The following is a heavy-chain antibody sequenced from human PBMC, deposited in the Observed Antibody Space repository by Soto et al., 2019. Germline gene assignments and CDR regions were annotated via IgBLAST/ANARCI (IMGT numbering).Heavy chain of an antibody. Sequence: SETLSLTCIVSGESISSSSYYWGWIRQPPGKGLEWIGSIYYSGRTYYNPSFKSRVTISIDTSKNQFSLKLSSVTATDTAVYYCARQRTTVVTQAYFDYWGQGTLVTVSS. J-gene: IGHJ4*02. V-gene: IGHV4-39*01. D-gene: IGHD2-21*02. CDR2: IYYSGRT. CDR1: GESISSSSYY. CDR3: ARQRTTVVTQAYFDY.